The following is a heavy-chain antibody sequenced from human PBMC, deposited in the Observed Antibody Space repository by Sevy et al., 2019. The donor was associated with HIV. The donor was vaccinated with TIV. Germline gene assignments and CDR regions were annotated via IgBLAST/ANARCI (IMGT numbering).Heavy chain of an antibody. CDR3: AKDHDNNWFDP. Sequence: GESLKISCAASGFTFSIYAMSWVRQAPGKGLEWVSTISVSGGSTYYADSVKGRFTISRDKSKNTLYLQMNSLRAEDTAIYFCAKDHDNNWFDPWGQGTLVTVSS. J-gene: IGHJ5*02. V-gene: IGHV3-23*01. CDR2: ISVSGGST. D-gene: IGHD3-9*01. CDR1: GFTFSIYA.